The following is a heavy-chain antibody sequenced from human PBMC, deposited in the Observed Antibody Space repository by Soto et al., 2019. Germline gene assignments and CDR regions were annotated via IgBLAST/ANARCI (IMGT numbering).Heavy chain of an antibody. CDR2: INSDGSST. V-gene: IGHV3-74*01. J-gene: IGHJ5*02. CDR3: ASYYDFWSGYNWFDP. CDR1: GFTFSSYW. D-gene: IGHD3-3*01. Sequence: SLRLSCAASGFTFSSYWMHWVRQAPGKGLVWVSRINSDGSSTSYADSVKGRFTISRDNAKNTLYLQMNSLRAEDTAVYYCASYYDFWSGYNWFDPWGQGTLVTVSS.